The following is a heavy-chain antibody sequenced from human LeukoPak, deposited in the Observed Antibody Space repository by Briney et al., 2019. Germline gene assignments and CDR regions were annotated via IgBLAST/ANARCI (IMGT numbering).Heavy chain of an antibody. Sequence: GGSLRLSCEGSGFTFSNYWMGWVRQAPGKGLQWVANIKTDGSEKYYVDSVKGRFTISRDNAKNSLYLQMNSLRAEDTAVYYCAREDAMYYYDSSGFVNAFDIWGQGTMVTVSS. J-gene: IGHJ3*02. V-gene: IGHV3-7*01. CDR3: AREDAMYYYDSSGFVNAFDI. D-gene: IGHD3-22*01. CDR2: IKTDGSEK. CDR1: GFTFSNYW.